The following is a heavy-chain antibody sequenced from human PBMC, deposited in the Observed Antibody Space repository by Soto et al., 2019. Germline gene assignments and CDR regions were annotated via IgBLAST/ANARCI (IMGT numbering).Heavy chain of an antibody. J-gene: IGHJ4*02. V-gene: IGHV4-31*02. Sequence: PSETLSLTCTVSGGSISSGGYYWSWIRQYPGKGLEWIGNIFYSGSTYYNPSLKSRVTISVDTSKNQFSLKLSSVTAADTAVYYRARSREYSSSSIDYWGQGTLVTVSS. CDR2: IFYSGST. D-gene: IGHD6-6*01. CDR1: GGSISSGGYY. CDR3: ARSREYSSSSIDY.